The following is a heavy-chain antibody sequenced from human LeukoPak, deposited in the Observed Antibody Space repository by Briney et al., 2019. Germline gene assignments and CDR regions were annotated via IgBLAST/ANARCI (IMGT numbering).Heavy chain of an antibody. J-gene: IGHJ4*02. Sequence: PGGSLRLSCAASGFDFNNYNMNWVRQAPGKGLEWVSSITSSGTYIYYADSVEGRFTISRDNAKNSLYLQMNSLRPEDTAVYYCAKDANPMVTGEFDYWGQGTLVTVSS. V-gene: IGHV3-21*01. CDR1: GFDFNNYN. CDR3: AKDANPMVTGEFDY. CDR2: ITSSGTYI. D-gene: IGHD5-18*01.